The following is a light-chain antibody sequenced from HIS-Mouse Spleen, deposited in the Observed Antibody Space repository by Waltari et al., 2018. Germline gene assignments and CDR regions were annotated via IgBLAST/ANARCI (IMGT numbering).Light chain of an antibody. J-gene: IGLJ3*02. V-gene: IGLV2-23*01. Sequence: QSALTQPASVSGSPGQSITISCTGTSSDVGSYNLVSWYQQPQGKAPKLMIYEGRKRPSGVSNRFSGSKSGNTASLTISGLQAEDEADYYCCSYAGSSTSWVFGGGTK. CDR1: SSDVGSYNL. CDR3: CSYAGSSTSWV. CDR2: EGR.